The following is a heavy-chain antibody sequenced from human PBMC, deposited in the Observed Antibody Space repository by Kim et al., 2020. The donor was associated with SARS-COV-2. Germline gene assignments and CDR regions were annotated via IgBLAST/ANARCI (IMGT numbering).Heavy chain of an antibody. CDR3: AKFQAGDYGSGSRYYFCYMYG. D-gene: IGHD3-10*01. Sequence: GGSLRLSCAASGFTFSSYAMSWVRQAPGKGLEWVSAISGSGGSTYYADSVKGRFTISRDNSKNTLYLQMNSLRAEGTAVYYCAKFQAGDYGSGSRYYFCYMYGWCRGTSVSVS. CDR2: ISGSGGST. CDR1: GFTFSSYA. V-gene: IGHV3-23*01. J-gene: IGHJ6*03.